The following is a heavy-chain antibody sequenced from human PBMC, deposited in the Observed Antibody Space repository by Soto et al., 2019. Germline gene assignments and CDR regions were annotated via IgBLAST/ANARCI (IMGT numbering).Heavy chain of an antibody. V-gene: IGHV3-7*01. J-gene: IGHJ4*02. CDR3: AREWGSGSYTFDY. CDR2: IKQDGSEK. D-gene: IGHD3-10*01. Sequence: EVQLVESGGGLVQPGGSLRLSCAASGFTFSSYWMSWVRQAPGKGLEWVANIKQDGSEKYYVDSVKGRFTIYRDNAKNSLYLQMNSLRAEDTAVYYCAREWGSGSYTFDYWGQGTLVTVSS. CDR1: GFTFSSYW.